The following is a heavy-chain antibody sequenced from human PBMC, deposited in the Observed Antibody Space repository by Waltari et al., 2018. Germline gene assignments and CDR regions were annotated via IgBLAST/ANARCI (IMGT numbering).Heavy chain of an antibody. CDR2: INPHSGGT. V-gene: IGHV1-2*04. CDR1: GYTFTGYY. D-gene: IGHD3-10*01. CDR3: ARAGLIVSRGGLPYYYYGMDV. Sequence: QVQLLQSGAEVKKPGDSVRVSCKASGYTFTGYYMNWVRQATGQGLEWMGWINPHSGGTHFAQKFQGWVTLTRDTSINTAYMELSRVRPNDTAVYYCARAGLIVSRGGLPYYYYGMDVWGQGTTVIVSS. J-gene: IGHJ6*02.